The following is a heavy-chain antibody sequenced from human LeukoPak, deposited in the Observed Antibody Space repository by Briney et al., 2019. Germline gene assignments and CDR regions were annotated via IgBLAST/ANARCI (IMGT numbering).Heavy chain of an antibody. CDR2: IKQDGSEK. J-gene: IGHJ4*02. D-gene: IGHD1-1*01. CDR1: GFTFSSYW. CDR3: ARRSMTGTYYFDY. Sequence: GGSLRLSCAASGFTFSSYWMSWVRQAPGKGLEWVANIKQDGSEKYYVDFVKGRFTISRDNAKNSLYLQMNSLRAEDTAVYYCARRSMTGTYYFDYWGQGTLVTVSS. V-gene: IGHV3-7*03.